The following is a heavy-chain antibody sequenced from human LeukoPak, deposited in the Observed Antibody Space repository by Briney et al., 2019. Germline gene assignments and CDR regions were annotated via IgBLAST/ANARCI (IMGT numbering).Heavy chain of an antibody. V-gene: IGHV4-4*02. D-gene: IGHD4-23*01. Sequence: SETLSLTCTVSGGSISDGHWLSWVRQPPGKGLEWIGEIYQSGITNYNPSLKSRVTISVDTSKNQFSLKLSSVTAADTAVYYCARGSGGNRISDAFDIWGQGTMVTVSS. J-gene: IGHJ3*02. CDR2: IYQSGIT. CDR3: ARGSGGNRISDAFDI. CDR1: GGSISDGHW.